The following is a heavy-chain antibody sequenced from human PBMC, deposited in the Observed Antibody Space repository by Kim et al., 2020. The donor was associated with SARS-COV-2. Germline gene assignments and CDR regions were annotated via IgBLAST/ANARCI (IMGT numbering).Heavy chain of an antibody. CDR3: ARSGSSAASTEIDY. J-gene: IGHJ4*02. Sequence: QKLQGRVTMTTDTSTSTAYMELRSLRSDDTAVYYCARSGSSAASTEIDYWGQGTLVTVSS. D-gene: IGHD2-2*01. V-gene: IGHV1-18*01.